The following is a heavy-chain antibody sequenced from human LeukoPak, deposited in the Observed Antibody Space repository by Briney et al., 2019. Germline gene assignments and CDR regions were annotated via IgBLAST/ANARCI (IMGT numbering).Heavy chain of an antibody. J-gene: IGHJ4*02. V-gene: IGHV3-15*01. D-gene: IGHD2-21*02. CDR3: ARRATARHSDY. Sequence: GGSLRLSCAASGFTFSSAWMTWVRQAPGKGLEWVGRIKGKTDGGTPDYAAPVKGRFTISRDHSEDTLYLQMNSLRAEDTAVYYCARRATARHSDYWGQGTLVTVSS. CDR2: IKGKTDGGTP. CDR1: GFTFSSAW.